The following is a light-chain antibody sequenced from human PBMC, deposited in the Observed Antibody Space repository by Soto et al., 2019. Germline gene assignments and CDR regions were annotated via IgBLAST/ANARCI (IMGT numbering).Light chain of an antibody. CDR3: QAWDRTSAWV. Sequence: SYELTQPPSVSVSPGQTASITCSGDKLGDGYASWYQQRSGHSPLLVIYQNNQRPSGIPERFSGSNSGSTATLTISGTQAMDEDDYYCQAWDRTSAWVFGGGTQLTVL. J-gene: IGLJ7*01. CDR2: QNN. V-gene: IGLV3-1*01. CDR1: KLGDGY.